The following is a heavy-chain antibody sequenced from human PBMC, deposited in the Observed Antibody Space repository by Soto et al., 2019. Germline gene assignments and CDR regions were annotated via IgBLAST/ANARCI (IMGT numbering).Heavy chain of an antibody. CDR3: ARFSGSYTRGLDY. D-gene: IGHD1-26*01. CDR2: SRNKANSYST. J-gene: IGHJ4*02. CDR1: GFTFSDHY. Sequence: EVQLVESGGGLVQPGGSLRLSCTASGFTFSDHYMDWVRQAPGKGLEWVGRSRNKANSYSTEYAASVKGRFTISRDESKNSLDLQINSLKTEYTAVYYCARFSGSYTRGLDYWGQGTLVTVSS. V-gene: IGHV3-72*01.